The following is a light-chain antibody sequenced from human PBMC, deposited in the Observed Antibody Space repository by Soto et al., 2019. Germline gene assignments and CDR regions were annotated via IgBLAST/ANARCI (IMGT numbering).Light chain of an antibody. V-gene: IGKV3-20*01. CDR2: GAS. CDR1: QSLITRY. CDR3: QQYGTSPT. Sequence: EIVLTQSPGTLSLFPGERATLSCRASQSLITRYLAWYQQKPGQAPRLLICGASSRATGIPDRFSGSGSGPDFTLTISRLEPEDFAVYSCQQYGTSPTFGQGTRLEIK. J-gene: IGKJ5*01.